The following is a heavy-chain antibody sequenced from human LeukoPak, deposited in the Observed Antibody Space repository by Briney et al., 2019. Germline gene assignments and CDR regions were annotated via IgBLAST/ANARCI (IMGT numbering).Heavy chain of an antibody. CDR2: MNPNSGNT. D-gene: IGHD3-9*01. CDR1: GYTFTGYY. Sequence: ASVKVSCKASGYTFTGYYIHWARQATGQGLEWMGWMNPNSGNTGYAQKFQGRVTMTRNTSISTAYMELSSLRSEDTAVYYCSRARSNFDWLRTYYYYYMDVWGKGTTVTVSS. J-gene: IGHJ6*03. CDR3: SRARSNFDWLRTYYYYYMDV. V-gene: IGHV1-8*02.